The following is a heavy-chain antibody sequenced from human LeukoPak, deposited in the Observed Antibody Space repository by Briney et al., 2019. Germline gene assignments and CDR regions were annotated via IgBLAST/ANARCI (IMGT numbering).Heavy chain of an antibody. Sequence: ASVKVSCKASGYTFTSYGISWVRQAPGQGLEWMGWISAYNGNTNYAQKLQGRVTMTTDTSTSTAYMELRSLRSDDTAVYYCAGSPGSSGWYRYYYYGMDVWGQGTRSPSP. V-gene: IGHV1-18*01. D-gene: IGHD6-19*01. CDR2: ISAYNGNT. J-gene: IGHJ6*02. CDR1: GYTFTSYG. CDR3: AGSPGSSGWYRYYYYGMDV.